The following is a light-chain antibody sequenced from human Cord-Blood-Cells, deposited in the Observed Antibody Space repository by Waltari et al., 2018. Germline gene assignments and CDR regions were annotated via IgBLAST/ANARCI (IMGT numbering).Light chain of an antibody. Sequence: QSVLTQPPSASGTPGQRVTIPCSGSRSNIGSNYVYLSQPLPGTAPTLLIYTNNQRPSGVPARFSGSKSGTSASLAISGLRSEDEADYYCAAWDDSLSGLVFGGGTKLTVL. J-gene: IGLJ3*02. CDR1: RSNIGSNY. CDR2: TNN. V-gene: IGLV1-47*01. CDR3: AAWDDSLSGLV.